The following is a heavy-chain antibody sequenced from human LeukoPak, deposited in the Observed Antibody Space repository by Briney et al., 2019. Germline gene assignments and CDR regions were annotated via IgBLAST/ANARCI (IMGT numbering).Heavy chain of an antibody. CDR2: IYYRGNT. CDR3: ARDDSRFDI. D-gene: IGHD4-11*01. V-gene: IGHV4-39*02. CDR1: GGSVSTSSYR. Sequence: PSETLSLTCAVSGGSVSTSSYRWGWIRQSPAQGLEWIGSIYYRGNTYYNPSLESRVSISVDTSKDQFSPTLNSVTAADTAVYYCARDDSRFDIWGQGTMVTVSS. J-gene: IGHJ3*02.